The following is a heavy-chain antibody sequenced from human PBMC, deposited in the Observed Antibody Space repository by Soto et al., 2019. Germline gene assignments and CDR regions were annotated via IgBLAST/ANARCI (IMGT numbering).Heavy chain of an antibody. CDR2: IYPGDSDT. D-gene: IGHD2-2*01. V-gene: IGHV5-51*01. J-gene: IGHJ6*02. CDR3: ARQGGYCSSTSCHLYGMDV. CDR1: GYSFTSYW. Sequence: ESLKISCKGSGYSFTSYWIGWVRQMPGKGLEWMGIIYPGDSDTRYSPSFQGQVTISADKSISTAYLQWSSLKASDTAMYYCARQGGYCSSTSCHLYGMDVWGQGTTVTVSS.